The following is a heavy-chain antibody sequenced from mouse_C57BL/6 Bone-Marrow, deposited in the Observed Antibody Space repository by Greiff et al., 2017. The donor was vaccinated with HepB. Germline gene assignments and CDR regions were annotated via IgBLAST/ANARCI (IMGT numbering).Heavy chain of an antibody. CDR2: ISYSGST. CDR1: GYSITSDY. Sequence: DVMLVESGPGLAKPSQTLSLTCSVTGYSITSDYWNWIRKFPGNKLEYMGYISYSGSTYYNPSLKSRISITRDTSKNQYYLQLNSVTTEDTATYYCASYYGSSYYFDYWGQGTTLTVSS. V-gene: IGHV3-8*01. CDR3: ASYYGSSYYFDY. D-gene: IGHD1-1*01. J-gene: IGHJ2*01.